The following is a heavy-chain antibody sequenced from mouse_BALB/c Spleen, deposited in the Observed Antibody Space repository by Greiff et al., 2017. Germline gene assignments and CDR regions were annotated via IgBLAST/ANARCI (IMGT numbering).Heavy chain of an antibody. CDR3: ARSLYGSSLDY. V-gene: IGHV14-3*02. D-gene: IGHD1-1*01. CDR2: IDPANGNT. J-gene: IGHJ2*01. Sequence: VHVKQSGAELVKPGASVKLSCTASGFNIKDTYMHWVKQRPEQGLEWIGRIDPANGNTKYDPKFQGKATITADTSSNTAYLQLSSLTSEDTAVYYCARSLYGSSLDYWGQGTTLTVSS. CDR1: GFNIKDTY.